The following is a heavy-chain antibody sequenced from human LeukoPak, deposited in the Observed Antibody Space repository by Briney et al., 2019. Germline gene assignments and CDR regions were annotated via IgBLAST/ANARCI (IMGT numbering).Heavy chain of an antibody. Sequence: PGGSLRLSCAASGFTFSTYWMSWVRQAPGKGLEWVAYIRRSSETIYYADSVKGRFTISRDNAKNSLYLQMNSLRDEDTAVYYCVRDPDALDYWGQGTLVTVSS. CDR1: GFTFSTYW. J-gene: IGHJ4*02. CDR3: VRDPDALDY. V-gene: IGHV3-48*02. CDR2: IRRSSETI.